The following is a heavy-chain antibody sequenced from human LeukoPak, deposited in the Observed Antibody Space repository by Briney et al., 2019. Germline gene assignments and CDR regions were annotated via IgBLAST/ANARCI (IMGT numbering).Heavy chain of an antibody. D-gene: IGHD3-22*01. J-gene: IGHJ4*02. CDR1: GLTFRRYE. Sequence: GGSLRLSCAACGLTFRRYEMNGVRQAPGKGLEGVSAISGSGGSTYYAASVKGWFTISRDNSKNTLYLQMNSLRAEDTAVYYCAKFGDSSGYYYVTYHGFDYWGQGTLVTVSS. CDR3: AKFGDSSGYYYVTYHGFDY. V-gene: IGHV3-23*01. CDR2: ISGSGGST.